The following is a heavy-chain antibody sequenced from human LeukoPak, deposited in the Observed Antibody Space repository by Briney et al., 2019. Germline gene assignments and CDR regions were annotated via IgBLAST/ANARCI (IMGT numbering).Heavy chain of an antibody. J-gene: IGHJ3*02. CDR2: IYDSGGN. CDR1: GVSINSRS. D-gene: IGHD3/OR15-3a*01. V-gene: IGHV4-4*07. Sequence: PSETLSLTCSVSGVSINSRSWGWIRQPVGKGLEWIGHIYDSGGNQYNPSLKSRVTMSVDTPTDQFYLRLTSVTAADTALYYCARRWTVENTYDMWGQGTMVIVS. CDR3: ARRWTVENTYDM.